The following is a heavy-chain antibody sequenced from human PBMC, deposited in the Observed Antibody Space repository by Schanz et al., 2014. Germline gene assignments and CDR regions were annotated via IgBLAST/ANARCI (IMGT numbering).Heavy chain of an antibody. CDR1: GFNFSSYS. Sequence: EVQLLESGGGLVQPGGSLRLSCAASGFNFSSYSLNWARQAPGKGLEWVSSISYGTSYIYYAESVKGRFTISRDNAKNSLYLQMNSLRAEDTAVYYCARSRSGFYFDYWGQGTLVTVSS. V-gene: IGHV3-21*01. CDR3: ARSRSGFYFDY. CDR2: ISYGTSYI. J-gene: IGHJ4*02. D-gene: IGHD1-26*01.